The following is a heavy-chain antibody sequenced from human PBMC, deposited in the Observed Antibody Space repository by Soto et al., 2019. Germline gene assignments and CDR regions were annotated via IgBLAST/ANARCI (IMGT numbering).Heavy chain of an antibody. J-gene: IGHJ4*02. V-gene: IGHV4-39*01. CDR2: IYYRGSA. Sequence: SETLSLTCSVSGGSISSSSHYWGWTRQSPGKGLDWIGSIYYRGSAYYNPSLKSRVTISVDTSKNQFSLKLRSVTAADTSVYYCARHPGIAAHFDFWGQGTLVTVSS. D-gene: IGHD6-13*01. CDR3: ARHPGIAAHFDF. CDR1: GGSISSSSHY.